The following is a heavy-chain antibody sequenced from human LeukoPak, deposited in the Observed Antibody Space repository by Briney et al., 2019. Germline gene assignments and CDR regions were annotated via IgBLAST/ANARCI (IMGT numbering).Heavy chain of an antibody. D-gene: IGHD3-10*01. CDR1: GFTFSTYA. J-gene: IGHJ4*02. CDR2: ISNDGTKK. V-gene: IGHV3-30-3*01. CDR3: ARHKGASLLRGVIFDN. Sequence: GGSLGLSCVVTGFTFSTYAMHWVRQAPGKGLEWVAIISNDGTKKYYTDSVQGRFTFSRDNSKNTMFLQMDSLRDEDTAVYYCARHKGASLLRGVIFDNWGQGTLVTVSS.